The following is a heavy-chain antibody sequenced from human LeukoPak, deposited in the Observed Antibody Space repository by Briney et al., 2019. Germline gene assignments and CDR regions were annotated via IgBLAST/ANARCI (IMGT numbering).Heavy chain of an antibody. V-gene: IGHV4-30-2*01. J-gene: IGHJ5*02. Sequence: PSETLSLTCTVSGGSISSGGYYWSWIRQPPGKGLEWIGYIYHSGSTYYNPSLKSRVTISVDRSKNQFSLKLSSVTAADTAVYYCARAKIVSFDPWGQGTLVTVSS. CDR2: IYHSGST. D-gene: IGHD3-22*01. CDR3: ARAKIVSFDP. CDR1: GGSISSGGYY.